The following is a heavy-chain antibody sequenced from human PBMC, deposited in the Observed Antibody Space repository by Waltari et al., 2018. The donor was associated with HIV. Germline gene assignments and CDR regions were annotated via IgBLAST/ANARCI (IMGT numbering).Heavy chain of an antibody. CDR1: GLAFSSYA. V-gene: IGHV3-30*18. CDR2: MSSDGHKR. Sequence: SLSCVAPGLAFSSYAMHWVRQAPGKGLEWVGVMSSDGHKRHYAGAVKGRFTISRDNSKDTLYLEMDSLRIEDTALYYCVNDFYGGNSRWDYFEHWGQGTLVAVSS. J-gene: IGHJ4*02. CDR3: VNDFYGGNSRWDYFEH. D-gene: IGHD4-17*01.